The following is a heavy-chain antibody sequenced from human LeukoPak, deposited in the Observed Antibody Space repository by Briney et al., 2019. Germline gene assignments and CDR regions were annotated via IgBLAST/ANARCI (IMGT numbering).Heavy chain of an antibody. D-gene: IGHD3-22*01. V-gene: IGHV4-39*07. CDR2: IYYSGST. J-gene: IGHJ4*02. CDR1: GGSISSSSYY. Sequence: PSETLSLTCTVSGGSISSSSYYWGWIRQPPGKGLEWIGSIYYSGSTYYNPSLKSRVTISVDTSKNQFSLKLSSVTAADTAVYYCARWSFYRDDSSGQDFDYWGQGTLVTVSS. CDR3: ARWSFYRDDSSGQDFDY.